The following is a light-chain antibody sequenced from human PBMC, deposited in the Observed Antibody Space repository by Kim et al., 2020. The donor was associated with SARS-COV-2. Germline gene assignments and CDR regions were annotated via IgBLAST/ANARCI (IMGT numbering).Light chain of an antibody. J-gene: IGLJ3*02. CDR2: VDTGGIVG. CDR1: SGYSNYR. CDR3: GADHGDDTTFVWV. V-gene: IGLV9-49*01. Sequence: CTLSSGYSNYRVDWYQQRPGEGPRFVMRVDTGGIVGSKGDGIPDRFSVLGSGLNRFLTIKNIHEEDEADYYCGADHGDDTTFVWVFGGGTQLTVL.